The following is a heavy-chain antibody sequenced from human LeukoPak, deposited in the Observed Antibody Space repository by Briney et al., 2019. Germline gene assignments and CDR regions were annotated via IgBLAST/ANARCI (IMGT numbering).Heavy chain of an antibody. CDR3: ARDSGGYYDILTGYYLKGWFDP. CDR2: IYYSGNT. J-gene: IGHJ5*02. V-gene: IGHV4-39*07. CDR1: GDSISTSNSY. D-gene: IGHD3-9*01. Sequence: SETLSLTCTVSGDSISTSNSYWGWIRQPPGKGLEWIGSIYYSGNTYYNASLKSRVTISVDTSKNQFSLKLTSVTAADTAVYYCARDSGGYYDILTGYYLKGWFDPWGQGTLVTVSS.